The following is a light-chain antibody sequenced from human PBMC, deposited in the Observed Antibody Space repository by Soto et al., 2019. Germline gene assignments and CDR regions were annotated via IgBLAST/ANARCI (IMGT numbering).Light chain of an antibody. V-gene: IGKV1-8*01. Sequence: AIRMTQSPSSLSASTGDRVTITCRASQGISSYLAWYQQKPGKAPKLLIYAASTLQSGVPSRFSGSGSGTDFTLTISCLQSEDFATYYCQQYSTFPLTFGQGTRLEI. CDR2: AAS. J-gene: IGKJ5*01. CDR3: QQYSTFPLT. CDR1: QGISSY.